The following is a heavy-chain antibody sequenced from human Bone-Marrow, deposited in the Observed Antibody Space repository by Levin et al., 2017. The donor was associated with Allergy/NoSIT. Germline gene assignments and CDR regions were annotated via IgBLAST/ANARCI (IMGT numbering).Heavy chain of an antibody. CDR2: ISWNSDRK. Sequence: SCVGSGFRFDDYGMHWVRQVAGKGLEWVSGISWNSDRKVYADSVRGRFSISRDNDRNSLYLQMNSLRPEDTALYYCTKSSARASSGVSPYYGLDVWGQGTTVTVSS. J-gene: IGHJ6*02. CDR1: GFRFDDYG. D-gene: IGHD3-22*01. V-gene: IGHV3-9*01. CDR3: TKSSARASSGVSPYYGLDV.